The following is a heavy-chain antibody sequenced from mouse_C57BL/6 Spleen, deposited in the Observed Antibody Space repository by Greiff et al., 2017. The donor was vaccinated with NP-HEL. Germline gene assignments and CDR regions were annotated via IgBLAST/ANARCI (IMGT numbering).Heavy chain of an antibody. CDR2: IYPRDGST. CDR3: ARTYGSPFDY. D-gene: IGHD1-1*01. V-gene: IGHV1-85*01. CDR1: GYTFTSYD. J-gene: IGHJ2*01. Sequence: VQLQESGPELVKPGASVKLSCKASGYTFTSYDINWVKQRPGQGLEWIGWIYPRDGSTKYNEKFEGKATLTVDTSSSTSYMELHSLTSEDSAVYFCARTYGSPFDYWGQGTTLTVSS.